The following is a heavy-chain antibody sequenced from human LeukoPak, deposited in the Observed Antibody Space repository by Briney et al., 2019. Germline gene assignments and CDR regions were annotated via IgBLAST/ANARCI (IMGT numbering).Heavy chain of an antibody. CDR1: GYTFASYD. D-gene: IGHD4-11*01. V-gene: IGHV1-8*03. CDR3: ARVGYSNSYDY. Sequence: SVKVSCKASGYTFASYDINWVRQATGQGLEWMGWMNPNTGNAGNAQKFQDRVTITWDASISTAYMDLSSLRSEDTAVYYCARVGYSNSYDYWGQGTLVTVSS. J-gene: IGHJ4*02. CDR2: MNPNTGNA.